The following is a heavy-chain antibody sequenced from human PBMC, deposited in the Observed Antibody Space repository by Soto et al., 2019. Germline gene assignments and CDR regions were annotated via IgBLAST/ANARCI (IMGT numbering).Heavy chain of an antibody. Sequence: ASVKVSCKASGYTFTSYAMHWVRQAPGQRLEWMGWINAGNGNTKYSQKFQGRVTITRDTSASTAYMELSSLRSEDTAVYYCARSARDGPAGRFDYWGQGTLVTVSS. CDR1: GYTFTSYA. J-gene: IGHJ4*02. V-gene: IGHV1-3*01. CDR3: ARSARDGPAGRFDY. CDR2: INAGNGNT.